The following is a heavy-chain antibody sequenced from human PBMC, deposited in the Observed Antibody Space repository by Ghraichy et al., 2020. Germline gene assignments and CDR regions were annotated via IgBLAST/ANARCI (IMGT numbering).Heavy chain of an antibody. CDR3: ASEYSASQFFYGMDD. V-gene: IGHV4-39*02. CDR2: VFYTGRT. J-gene: IGHJ6*02. D-gene: IGHD2-21*01. CDR1: GGPIRSSSYL. Sequence: QTLSLTCTVSGGPIRSSSYLWGWIRQPPGKGLEWIGTVFYTGRTYYNPSLRSRVVITVDTSKNEFSLKVGSVTAADTAVYFCASEYSASQFFYGMDDWGQGTTVTVSS.